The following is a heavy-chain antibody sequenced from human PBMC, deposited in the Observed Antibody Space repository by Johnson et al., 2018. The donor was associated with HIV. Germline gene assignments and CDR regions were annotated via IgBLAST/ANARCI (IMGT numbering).Heavy chain of an antibody. CDR1: GFTFSNAW. D-gene: IGHD6-19*01. CDR2: IKSKTDGGTT. CDR3: TTVLAGTNSFGI. V-gene: IGHV3-15*01. Sequence: VQLVESGGGLVKPGGSLRLSCAASGFTFSNAWMTWVRQAPGKGLEWVGRIKSKTDGGTTDYVAPVKGRFTISRDDSKNTLYLEMNSLKTEDTAVYYWTTVLAGTNSFGIWGQGTMVTVSS. J-gene: IGHJ3*02.